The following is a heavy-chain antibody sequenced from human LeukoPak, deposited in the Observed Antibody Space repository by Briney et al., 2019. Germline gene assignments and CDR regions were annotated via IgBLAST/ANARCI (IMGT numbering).Heavy chain of an antibody. CDR1: GGSFSGYH. V-gene: IGHV4-34*01. CDR2: INRTESP. Sequence: PSETLSLTCAVYGGSFSGYHWSWIRQSPGKGLEWIGEINRTESPNYNPSLKSRIAISVDTSKNLFSLKLSSVTAADTAVYYCARVNLLGYCTNDVCPGGGLPFDYWGQGTLVTVSS. J-gene: IGHJ4*02. CDR3: ARVNLLGYCTNDVCPGGGLPFDY. D-gene: IGHD2-8*01.